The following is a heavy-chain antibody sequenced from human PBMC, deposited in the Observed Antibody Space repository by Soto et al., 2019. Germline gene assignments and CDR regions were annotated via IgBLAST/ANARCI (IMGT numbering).Heavy chain of an antibody. CDR2: IYYSGST. J-gene: IGHJ6*02. CDR1: GGSISSYY. Sequence: SETLSLTCTVSGGSISSYYWSWIRQPPGKGLEWIGYIYYSGSTNYNPSLKSRVTISVDTSKNQFSLKLSSVTAADTAVYYCARAAGYCSSTSCYYYYYYGMDVWGQGTTVTV. V-gene: IGHV4-59*01. CDR3: ARAAGYCSSTSCYYYYYYGMDV. D-gene: IGHD2-2*01.